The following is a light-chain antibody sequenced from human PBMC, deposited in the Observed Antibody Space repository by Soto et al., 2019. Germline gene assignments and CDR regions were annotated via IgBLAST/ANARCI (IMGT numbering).Light chain of an antibody. J-gene: IGKJ1*01. CDR3: QQYSSYSPWL. V-gene: IGKV1-5*03. Sequence: DIQVAQSPSTLSASVGDRVTITCRASQSISTWLAWYQHKPGTAPKLLIYKASTLDRGVSSRFSGSGSETEFTLTISSLQPEDSATYYCQQYSSYSPWLFGQGTKVEI. CDR1: QSISTW. CDR2: KAS.